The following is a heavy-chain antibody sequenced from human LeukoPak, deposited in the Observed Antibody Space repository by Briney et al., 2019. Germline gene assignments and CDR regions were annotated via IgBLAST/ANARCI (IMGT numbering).Heavy chain of an antibody. V-gene: IGHV4-31*03. D-gene: IGHD3-22*01. Sequence: SSQTLSLTCTVSGGSISSGGYYWSWIRQHPGKGLEWIGYIYYSGSTYYNPSLKSRVTISVDTSKNQFSLKLSSVTAADTAVYYCARLRSYYYDSSGYYSAFDIWGQGTMVTVSS. CDR2: IYYSGST. CDR1: GGSISSGGYY. CDR3: ARLRSYYYDSSGYYSAFDI. J-gene: IGHJ3*02.